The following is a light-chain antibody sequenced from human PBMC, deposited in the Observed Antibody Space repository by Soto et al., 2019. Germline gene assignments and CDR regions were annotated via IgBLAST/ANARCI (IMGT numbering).Light chain of an antibody. V-gene: IGLV1-51*01. J-gene: IGLJ2*01. Sequence: QSVLTQPPSVSAAPGQKVTISCSGSSSNIGDNYVSWYQHLPGTAPKLLIYDNNRRPSGIPDRFSGSKSGTSATLDITGLQTGDEADYYCATWDSSLSAVVFGGGTKLTVL. CDR3: ATWDSSLSAVV. CDR1: SSNIGDNY. CDR2: DNN.